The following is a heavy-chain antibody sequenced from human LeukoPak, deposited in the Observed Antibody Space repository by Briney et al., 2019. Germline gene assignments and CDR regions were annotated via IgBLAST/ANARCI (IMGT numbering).Heavy chain of an antibody. J-gene: IGHJ4*02. D-gene: IGHD3-10*01. CDR1: GYSFRNYG. CDR3: ARGGGGYYGSGSYLIDH. V-gene: IGHV1-18*01. CDR2: ISVYNGNT. Sequence: GASVKVSCKASGYSFRNYGISWMRQAPGQGLEYMGWISVYNGNTKYEQRLQGRVTMTADTSTSTVYMELRSLRSDDTAVYYCARGGGGYYGSGSYLIDHWGQGTLSPSPQ.